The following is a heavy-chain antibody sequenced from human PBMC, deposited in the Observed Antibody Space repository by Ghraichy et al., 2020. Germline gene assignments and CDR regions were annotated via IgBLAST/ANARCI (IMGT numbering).Heavy chain of an antibody. J-gene: IGHJ4*02. Sequence: GGSLRLSCAASGFTFSSYWMSWVRQAPGKGLEWVANIKHDGSETHYVDSVQGRFTISRESAGNSLYLQSNSLRAEDTAVYYCARDQSCSGIDCYGAFDYWGQGTLVTVSS. D-gene: IGHD2-2*01. CDR2: IKHDGSET. CDR3: ARDQSCSGIDCYGAFDY. V-gene: IGHV3-7*01. CDR1: GFTFSSYW.